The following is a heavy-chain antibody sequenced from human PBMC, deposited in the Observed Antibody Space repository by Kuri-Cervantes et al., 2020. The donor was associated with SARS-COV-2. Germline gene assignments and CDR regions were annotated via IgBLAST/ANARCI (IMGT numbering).Heavy chain of an antibody. V-gene: IGHV3-30-3*01. CDR3: AGVAGEGPIYYYYMDV. Sequence: GESLKISCAASGFTFSSYAMHWVRQAPGKGLEWVAVISYDGSNKYYADSVKGRFTISKESGENSLYLHMNSLRGDDTAVYYCAGVAGEGPIYYYYMDVWGKGTTVTVSS. CDR2: ISYDGSNK. J-gene: IGHJ6*03. CDR1: GFTFSSYA. D-gene: IGHD2-21*01.